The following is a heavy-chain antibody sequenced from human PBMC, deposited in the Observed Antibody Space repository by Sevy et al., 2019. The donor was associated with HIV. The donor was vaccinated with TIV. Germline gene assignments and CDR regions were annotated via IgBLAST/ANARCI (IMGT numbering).Heavy chain of an antibody. CDR2: ISSSSSYI. CDR3: ASGSEVVPSGVY. J-gene: IGHJ4*02. D-gene: IGHD2-2*01. V-gene: IGHV3-21*01. Sequence: GGSLRLSCAASGFTFSSYSMNWVRQAPGKGLEWVSSISSSSSYIYYADSVKGRFTISRDNAKNSLYLQMNSLRAEDTAVYYCASGSEVVPSGVYWGQGTLVTVSS. CDR1: GFTFSSYS.